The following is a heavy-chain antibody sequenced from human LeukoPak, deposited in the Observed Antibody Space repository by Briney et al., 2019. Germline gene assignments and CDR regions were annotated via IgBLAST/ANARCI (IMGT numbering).Heavy chain of an antibody. J-gene: IGHJ4*02. D-gene: IGHD3-10*01. Sequence: ASVKVSCKASGYTFTGYFMHWVRQAPGQGLEWMGWINPNSGGTNYAQKFQGRVTMTRDTSISTAYMELSRLRSDDTAVYYCARDKILWFRELLGYWGQGTLVTVSS. CDR1: GYTFTGYF. CDR3: ARDKILWFRELLGY. V-gene: IGHV1-2*02. CDR2: INPNSGGT.